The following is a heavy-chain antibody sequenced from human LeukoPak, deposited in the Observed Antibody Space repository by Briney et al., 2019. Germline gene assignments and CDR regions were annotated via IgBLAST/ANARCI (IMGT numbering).Heavy chain of an antibody. CDR1: GYTFTSYG. CDR3: ASGLLSSGYSLSFDY. J-gene: IGHJ4*02. Sequence: ASVKVSCKASGYTFTSYGISWVGQAPGQGLEWMGWISAYNGNTNYAQKLQGRVTMTTDTSTSTAYMELRSLRSDDTAVYYCASGLLSSGYSLSFDYWGQGTLVTVSS. V-gene: IGHV1-18*01. CDR2: ISAYNGNT. D-gene: IGHD3-22*01.